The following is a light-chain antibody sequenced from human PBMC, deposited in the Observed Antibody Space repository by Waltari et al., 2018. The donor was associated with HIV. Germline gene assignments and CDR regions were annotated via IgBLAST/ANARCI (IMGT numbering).Light chain of an antibody. CDR3: QQLET. V-gene: IGKV3-11*01. CDR2: DAS. CDR1: QSVSSY. J-gene: IGKJ5*01. Sequence: EIVLTQSPATLSLSPGERATLSCRASQSVSSYLAWYQQKPGQAPRLLIYDASNRATGIPARFSGSGSGTDFTLTISSLEPEDFAGYYCQQLETFGQGTRLEIK.